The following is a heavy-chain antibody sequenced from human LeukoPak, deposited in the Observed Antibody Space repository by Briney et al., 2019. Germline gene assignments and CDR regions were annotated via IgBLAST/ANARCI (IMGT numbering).Heavy chain of an antibody. CDR3: ARGSYCSGGSCYSRYFQH. D-gene: IGHD2-15*01. CDR1: GYTFTSYY. CDR2: INPSGGST. J-gene: IGHJ1*01. V-gene: IGHV1-46*01. Sequence: ASVKVSCKASGYTFTSYYMHWVRQAPGQGLEWMGIINPSGGSTSYAQKFQGRVTMTRDTSTSTAYMELSSLRSEDTAVYYCARGSYCSGGSCYSRYFQHWGQGTLVTVSS.